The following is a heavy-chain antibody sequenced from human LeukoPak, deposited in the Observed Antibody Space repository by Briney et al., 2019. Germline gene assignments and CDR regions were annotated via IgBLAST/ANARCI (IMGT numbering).Heavy chain of an antibody. J-gene: IGHJ3*02. CDR2: IYHSGST. CDR1: GYSISSGYY. Sequence: SETLSLTCTVSGYSISSGYYWGWIRQPPGKGLEWIGSIYHSGSTYYNPSLKSRVTISVDTSKNQFSLKLSSVTAADTAVYYCARLLHAIDAFDIWGQGTMVTVSS. V-gene: IGHV4-38-2*02. CDR3: ARLLHAIDAFDI. D-gene: IGHD2-15*01.